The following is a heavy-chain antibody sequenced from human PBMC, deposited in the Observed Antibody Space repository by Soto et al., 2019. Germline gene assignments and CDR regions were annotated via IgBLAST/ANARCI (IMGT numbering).Heavy chain of an antibody. J-gene: IGHJ6*03. CDR3: ARGKDGRRAGTYYFDMDV. D-gene: IGHD1-1*01. CDR1: GFSIRDYW. CDR2: IKQDGSEK. V-gene: IGHV3-7*01. Sequence: EEQLVESGGGLVQPGGSLRLSCAASGFSIRDYWMTWVRQAPGKGLDWVANIKQDGSEKFYVDSLKGRFTISRDNAKNSVYLLINRLRAEDPAVYYCARGKDGRRAGTYYFDMDVWGKGTTVTLSS.